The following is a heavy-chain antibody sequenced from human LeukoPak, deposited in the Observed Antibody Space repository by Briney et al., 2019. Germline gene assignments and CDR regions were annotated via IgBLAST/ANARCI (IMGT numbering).Heavy chain of an antibody. CDR2: ISSSGSIT. CDR3: AGDKASPFTYYGMDV. V-gene: IGHV3-48*03. D-gene: IGHD6-6*01. CDR1: RFTFSSYE. Sequence: PGGSLRLSCAASRFTFSSYEMNWVRRAPGKGLESVAYISSSGSITYYADSVKGRFTISRDNANNSLSLLMNSLRAEDTAVYYCAGDKASPFTYYGMDVWGQGTTVTVSS. J-gene: IGHJ6*02.